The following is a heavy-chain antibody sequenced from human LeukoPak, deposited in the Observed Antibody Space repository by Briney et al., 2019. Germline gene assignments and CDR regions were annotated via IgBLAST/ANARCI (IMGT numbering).Heavy chain of an antibody. D-gene: IGHD3-9*01. Sequence: ASVKVSCKAFGYTFTSYNINWVRQAPGQGLEWMGWINPNSGGTNYAQKFQGRVTMTRDTSINTAYMELSRLRSDDTAVYYCACSATYYDILTGLDYWGQGTLVTVSS. V-gene: IGHV1-2*02. J-gene: IGHJ4*02. CDR1: GYTFTSYN. CDR3: ACSATYYDILTGLDY. CDR2: INPNSGGT.